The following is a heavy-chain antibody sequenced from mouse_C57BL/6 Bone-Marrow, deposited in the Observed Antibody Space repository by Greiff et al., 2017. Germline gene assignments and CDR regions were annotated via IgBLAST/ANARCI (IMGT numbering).Heavy chain of an antibody. CDR2: IHPNSGSN. J-gene: IGHJ2*01. CDR1: GYTFTSYW. CDR3: TRSQLLLDY. Sequence: VKLQQPGAELVKPGASVKLSCKASGYTFTSYWMHWVKQRPGQGLEWIGMIHPNSGSNNDNEKFKSKATLTVDKSSSTAYMQLSSLTSEDSAVYYCTRSQLLLDYWGQGTTLTVSS. D-gene: IGHD4-1*02. V-gene: IGHV1-64*01.